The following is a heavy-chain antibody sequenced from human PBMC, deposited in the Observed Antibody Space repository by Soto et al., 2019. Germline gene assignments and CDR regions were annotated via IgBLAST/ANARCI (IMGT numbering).Heavy chain of an antibody. CDR1: GGSISSSSYY. J-gene: IGHJ6*02. Sequence: TSETLSLTCTVSGGSISSSSYYWGWIRQPPGKGLEWIGSIYYSGSTYYNPSLKSRVTISVDTSKNQFSLKLSSVTAADTAVYYCARRYSSSMDVWGQGTTVTVSS. V-gene: IGHV4-39*01. D-gene: IGHD6-13*01. CDR3: ARRYSSSMDV. CDR2: IYYSGST.